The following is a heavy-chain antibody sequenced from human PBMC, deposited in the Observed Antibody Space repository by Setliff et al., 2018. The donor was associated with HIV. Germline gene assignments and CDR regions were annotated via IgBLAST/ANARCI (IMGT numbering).Heavy chain of an antibody. Sequence: PSETLSLTCTVSGGSISSGEYYWNWIRPHPGKGLGWIGYISYSGSTYYNPSLKSRPAISVDTSKNQFSLKLSSVTAADTAVYYCARRYYYDSSGLHWGQGTLVTVSS. CDR3: ARRYYYDSSGLH. V-gene: IGHV4-30-4*01. J-gene: IGHJ4*02. CDR1: GGSISSGEYY. CDR2: ISYSGST. D-gene: IGHD3-22*01.